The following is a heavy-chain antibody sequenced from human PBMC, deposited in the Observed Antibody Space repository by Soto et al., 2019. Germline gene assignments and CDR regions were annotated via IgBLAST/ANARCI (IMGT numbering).Heavy chain of an antibody. Sequence: QVQLVESGGGVVQPGRSLRLSCVASGFTFITYAMHWVRQAPGKRLEWVAVISYDGSNKYYADSVKGRFTISRDNSKNTLYLQMNSLRAEDTAVYYCARDGADNWNPSEDYYYGMDVWGQGTTVTVSS. V-gene: IGHV3-30-3*01. CDR3: ARDGADNWNPSEDYYYGMDV. CDR2: ISYDGSNK. J-gene: IGHJ6*02. D-gene: IGHD1-20*01. CDR1: GFTFITYA.